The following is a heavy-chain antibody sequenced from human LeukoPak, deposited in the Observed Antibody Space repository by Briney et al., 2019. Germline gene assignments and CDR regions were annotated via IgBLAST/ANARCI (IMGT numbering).Heavy chain of an antibody. Sequence: GGSLRLSCVGSGITFSNHAMGWVRQAPGKGLEWVSVISGSGDSTDYADSVKGRFTISRDNSKNSVYLQMSSLRAEDTAVYYCAREVWGPEYWGQGTLVTVSS. CDR2: ISGSGDST. CDR3: AREVWGPEY. D-gene: IGHD1-14*01. V-gene: IGHV3-23*01. J-gene: IGHJ4*02. CDR1: GITFSNHA.